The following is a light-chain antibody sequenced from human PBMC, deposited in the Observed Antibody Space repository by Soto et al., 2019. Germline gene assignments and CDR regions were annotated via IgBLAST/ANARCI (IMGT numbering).Light chain of an antibody. Sequence: QSALTQPASVSGSPGQSITISCTGTRSDVGGYNYVSWYQQHPGKAPKLMICEVTNRPSGVSNRFSGSKSGNTASLTISGLQAEDEADYYCSSYTSSYTGVFGGGTKLTVL. CDR1: RSDVGGYNY. CDR3: SSYTSSYTGV. CDR2: EVT. J-gene: IGLJ3*02. V-gene: IGLV2-14*01.